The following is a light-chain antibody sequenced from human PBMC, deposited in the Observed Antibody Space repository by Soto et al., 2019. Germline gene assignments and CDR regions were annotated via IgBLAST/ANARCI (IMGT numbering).Light chain of an antibody. CDR3: QQYGNSPLT. J-gene: IGKJ4*01. V-gene: IGKV3-20*01. Sequence: EIVLTQSPGTLSLSPGEGATLSCRASQSVSYNYVAWYQQKPGQAPRLLIYGASSRATGIPDRFSGSGSETDFILTISRLEPEDFAVYYCQQYGNSPLTFGGGTKVDIK. CDR1: QSVSYNY. CDR2: GAS.